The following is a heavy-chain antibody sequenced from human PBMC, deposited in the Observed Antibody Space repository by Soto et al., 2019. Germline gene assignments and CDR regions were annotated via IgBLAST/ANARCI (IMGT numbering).Heavy chain of an antibody. CDR3: ARGGVDVVATSAFDY. J-gene: IGHJ4*02. V-gene: IGHV1-69*01. D-gene: IGHD5-12*01. CDR1: GGTFNNYA. Sequence: QVQLVQSGAEVKKPGSSVKVSCKASGGTFNNYAISWVRQAPGQGLEWMGGIIPSIGTADYAHKFQGRLAISSDESTGTTFLELRSLRSEDTALYCMARGGVDVVATSAFDYWGQGTLVTVSS. CDR2: IIPSIGTA.